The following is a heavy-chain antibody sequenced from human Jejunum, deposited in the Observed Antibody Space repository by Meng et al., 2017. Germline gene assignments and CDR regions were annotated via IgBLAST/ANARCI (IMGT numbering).Heavy chain of an antibody. CDR2: MYQCGST. J-gene: IGHJ5*02. V-gene: IGHV4-4*02. Sequence: QGALGGSGPGSGKPLGTRSLTLSVVGVSTSSNNWWTWVRQPPGKGLEWIGEMYQCGSTNYNPSLKSRVNISVDKFKNQFSLKLTSVTAADTGVYYCSNYVWGSPPTGVLSWGQGTLVTVFS. D-gene: IGHD3-16*01. CDR1: GVSTSSNNW. CDR3: SNYVWGSPPTGVLS.